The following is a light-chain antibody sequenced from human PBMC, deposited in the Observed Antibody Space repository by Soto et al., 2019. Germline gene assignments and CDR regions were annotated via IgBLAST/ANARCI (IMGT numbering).Light chain of an antibody. V-gene: IGLV1-40*01. Sequence: QSVLTQPPSVSGAPGQRVTISCTGSSSNIGAGYDVHWYQQLPGTAPKLLIYGNSNRPSGVPDRFSGSKSGTSASLAITGLQAEDDADYYCQSYDSSLSGRGVVFGGGTKLTVL. CDR2: GNS. CDR1: SSNIGAGYD. CDR3: QSYDSSLSGRGVV. J-gene: IGLJ2*01.